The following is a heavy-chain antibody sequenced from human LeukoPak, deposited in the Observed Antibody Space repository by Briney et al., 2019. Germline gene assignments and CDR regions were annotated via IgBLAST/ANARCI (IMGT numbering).Heavy chain of an antibody. Sequence: PGGSLRLSCAASGVTFSSYAMHWVRQAPGKGLEWGAVISYDGSNKYYADSVRGRFTISRDNSKNTLYLQMHSLRAAATAVYSCASPGDAAMLNAFDLWGQGTMATVSS. J-gene: IGHJ3*01. D-gene: IGHD5-18*01. V-gene: IGHV3-30-3*01. CDR1: GVTFSSYA. CDR3: ASPGDAAMLNAFDL. CDR2: ISYDGSNK.